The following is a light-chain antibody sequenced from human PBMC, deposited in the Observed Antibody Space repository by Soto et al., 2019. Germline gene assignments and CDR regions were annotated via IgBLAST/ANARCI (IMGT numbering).Light chain of an antibody. CDR3: QQYDSFSVT. CDR2: DVS. J-gene: IGKJ1*01. CDR1: QRISGW. Sequence: DIHMTQSTSTVCASVGDTVAITYRASQRISGWLAWHQQKPGKAPKLLIYDVSALKRGVPPRFSGSGSGTEFTLTISSLQPEDFATYYCQQYDSFSVTFGQGTKVDIK. V-gene: IGKV1-5*01.